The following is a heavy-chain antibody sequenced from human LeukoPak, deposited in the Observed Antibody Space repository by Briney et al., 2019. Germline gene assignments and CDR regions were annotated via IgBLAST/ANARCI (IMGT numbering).Heavy chain of an antibody. CDR1: GGTFTSYV. CDR3: ASPTYYYDSREYYFDN. V-gene: IGHV1-69*04. D-gene: IGHD3-22*01. J-gene: IGHJ4*02. Sequence: GASVKVSCKASGGTFTSYVISWVRQAPGQGLEWMGRIIPIFGIANYAQKFQGRVTIAADKPTSTAYMELSSLRSEDTAVYYCASPTYYYDSREYYFDNWGQGTLVTVSS. CDR2: IIPIFGIA.